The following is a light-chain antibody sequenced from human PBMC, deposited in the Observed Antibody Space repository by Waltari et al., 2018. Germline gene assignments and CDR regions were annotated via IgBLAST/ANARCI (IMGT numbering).Light chain of an antibody. CDR2: DAS. J-gene: IGKJ1*01. CDR3: QMYVRLPAT. V-gene: IGKV3-20*01. CDR1: QSVGRS. Sequence: IVLTQSPGTLSLSPGERATLSCRASQSVGRSLAWYQQKPGQAPRLLIYDASRRATGVPDSFSGSGSGTDFSLTISILEPEDFAVYYCQMYVRLPATFGQGTKVEIK.